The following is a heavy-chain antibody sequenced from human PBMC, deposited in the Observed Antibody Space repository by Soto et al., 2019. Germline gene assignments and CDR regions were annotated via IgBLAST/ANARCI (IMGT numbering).Heavy chain of an antibody. Sequence: QVPLVQSGAEVKKPGSSVTVSCKASGGTFSSYAIHWVRQAPGQGLEWMGGIIPMYGPAKYAQRFQGRVTITADESTTTVYMELTSMTSQDTDVYYCARVTSMVRGVIDTWFDPWGHGTLVTVSS. J-gene: IGHJ5*02. CDR2: IIPMYGPA. V-gene: IGHV1-69*01. CDR3: ARVTSMVRGVIDTWFDP. CDR1: GGTFSSYA. D-gene: IGHD3-10*01.